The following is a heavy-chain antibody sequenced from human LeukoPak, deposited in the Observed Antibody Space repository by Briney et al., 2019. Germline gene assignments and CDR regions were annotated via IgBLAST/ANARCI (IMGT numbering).Heavy chain of an antibody. CDR3: ARDGGYNYYFDY. D-gene: IGHD5-24*01. Sequence: GGSLRLSCAASGFTFSSYAMHWVRQAPGKGLEWVAVISYDGSNKYYADSVKGRFTISRDNSKNTLYLQMNSLRAEDTAVYYCARDGGYNYYFDYWGQGTLVTVSS. J-gene: IGHJ4*02. V-gene: IGHV3-30*04. CDR2: ISYDGSNK. CDR1: GFTFSSYA.